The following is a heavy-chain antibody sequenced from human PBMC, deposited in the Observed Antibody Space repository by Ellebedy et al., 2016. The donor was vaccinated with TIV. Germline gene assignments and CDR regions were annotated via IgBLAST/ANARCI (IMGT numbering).Heavy chain of an antibody. CDR3: ARDPTVTTRYPDIWYFDY. CDR1: GYTFTGYY. Sequence: ASVKVSCXASGYTFTGYYMHWVRQAPGQGLEWMGWINPNSGGTNYAQKFQGWVTMTRDTSISTAYMELSRLRSDDTAVYYCARDPTVTTRYPDIWYFDYWGQGTLVTVSS. J-gene: IGHJ4*02. CDR2: INPNSGGT. D-gene: IGHD4-17*01. V-gene: IGHV1-2*04.